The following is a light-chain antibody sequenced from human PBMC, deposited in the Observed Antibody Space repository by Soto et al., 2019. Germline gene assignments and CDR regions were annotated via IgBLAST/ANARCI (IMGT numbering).Light chain of an antibody. CDR1: SSDVGGYNY. J-gene: IGLJ1*01. Sequence: QSVMTQPASVSGSLGQSITISCTGTSSDVGGYNYVSWYQQHPGKAPKLMIYEVTNRPSGVSNRFSGSKSGNTASLTISGLQAEDEADYYCSSFTSNTTSYVFGPGTKVTVL. CDR3: SSFTSNTTSYV. V-gene: IGLV2-14*01. CDR2: EVT.